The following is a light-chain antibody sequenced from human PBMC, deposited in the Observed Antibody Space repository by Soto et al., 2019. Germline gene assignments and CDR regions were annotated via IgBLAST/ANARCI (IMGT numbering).Light chain of an antibody. CDR2: TAS. CDR3: HQSISFPFT. CDR1: ESISTW. J-gene: IGKJ5*01. Sequence: DIQMTQSPSSVSASVGDSVTITCRASESISTWLAWYRQKPGKAPELLIYTASNLQSGVPSRFSGRGSGTEFTLTISSLQPDYFATYYCHQSISFPFTFGQGTRLEIK. V-gene: IGKV1-12*01.